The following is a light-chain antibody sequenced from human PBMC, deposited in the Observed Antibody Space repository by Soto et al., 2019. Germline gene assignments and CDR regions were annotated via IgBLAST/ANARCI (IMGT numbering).Light chain of an antibody. J-gene: IGKJ1*01. Sequence: DIQMTQSPSTLSASVGDRVTITYRASQIINNWLAWYQQKPGKAPKLLIYKASNLDIGVPSRFSGSGSGTEFTLTISSLQPDDFATYYCQQYDTYWTFGQGTKVEIK. CDR3: QQYDTYWT. CDR2: KAS. CDR1: QIINNW. V-gene: IGKV1-5*03.